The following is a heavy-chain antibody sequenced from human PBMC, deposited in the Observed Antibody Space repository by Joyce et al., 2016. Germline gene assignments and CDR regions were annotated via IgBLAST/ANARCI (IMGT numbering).Heavy chain of an antibody. J-gene: IGHJ4*02. CDR2: INPSSGAT. CDR1: GYTFINYD. CDR3: ARGGLRRGSGHKELSEIDY. D-gene: IGHD6-19*01. Sequence: QVQLVQSGAEVKKPGASVKVSCKASGYTFINYDIHWVRQAPGQGLEWMGWINPSSGATKYAQKFQGWVTMTRDTSITTAYMELNSLKSDDTAVYYCARGGLRRGSGHKELSEIDYWGQGTLVTVSS. V-gene: IGHV1-2*04.